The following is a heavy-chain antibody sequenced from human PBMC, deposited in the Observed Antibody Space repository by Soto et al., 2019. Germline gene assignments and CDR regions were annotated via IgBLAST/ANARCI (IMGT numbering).Heavy chain of an antibody. CDR3: ARDPSSSGNTVFDI. Sequence: PVGSLRLSCAASGFTFSSYWMHWVRQAPGKGLVWVSRINSDGSSTSYADSVKGRFTISRDNAKNTLYLQMNSLRAEDTAVYYCARDPSSSGNTVFDIWGQGTMVTVSS. V-gene: IGHV3-74*01. CDR1: GFTFSSYW. D-gene: IGHD3-22*01. CDR2: INSDGSST. J-gene: IGHJ3*02.